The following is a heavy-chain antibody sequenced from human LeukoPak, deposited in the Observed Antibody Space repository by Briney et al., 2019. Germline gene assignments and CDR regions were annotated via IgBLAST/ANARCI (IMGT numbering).Heavy chain of an antibody. CDR3: ASSRKNWKTPIKDV. J-gene: IGHJ6*04. D-gene: IGHD1-14*01. CDR2: ISSSSSTI. CDR1: GFTFSSYS. Sequence: GGSLRLSCAASGFTFSSYSMNWVRQAPGKGLEWVSYISSSSSTIYYADSVKGRFTISRDNAKNSLYLQMNSLRAEDTAVYYCASSRKNWKTPIKDVWGKGTTVTVSS. V-gene: IGHV3-48*04.